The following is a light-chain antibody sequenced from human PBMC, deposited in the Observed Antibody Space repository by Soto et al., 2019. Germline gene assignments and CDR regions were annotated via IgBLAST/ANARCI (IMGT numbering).Light chain of an antibody. CDR2: DAS. V-gene: IGKV3-15*01. CDR3: QQYNFWPPLT. Sequence: EIVMTQSPATLSVSPGERATLSCRASQSVNSNLAWYRQKPGQAPRLLISDASTRATCVPARFSGSRSGTEFTHTIRSLQSEDSVIYYCQQYNFWPPLTFGGGTKVEIK. J-gene: IGKJ4*01. CDR1: QSVNSN.